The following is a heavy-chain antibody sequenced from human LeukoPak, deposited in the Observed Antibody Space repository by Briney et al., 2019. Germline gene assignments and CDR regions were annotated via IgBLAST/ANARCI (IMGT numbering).Heavy chain of an antibody. V-gene: IGHV1-2*02. J-gene: IGHJ3*02. CDR2: INPNSGGT. CDR1: GYTFTDFY. CDR3: ARGGSYPAAVDAFDI. Sequence: SVKVSCKASGYTFTDFYMHWVRQAPGQGLEWMGWINPNSGGTNYAQKFQGRVTMTRDTSISTAYMELSRLRSDDTAVYYCARGGSYPAAVDAFDIWGQGTMVTVSS. D-gene: IGHD1-26*01.